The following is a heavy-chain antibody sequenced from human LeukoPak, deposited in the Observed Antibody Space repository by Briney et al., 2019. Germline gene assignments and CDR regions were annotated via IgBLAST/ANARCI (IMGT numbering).Heavy chain of an antibody. CDR3: AKVNYYDSGGYFDY. Sequence: GGSLRLSCAASGFTFSSYAMSWVRQAPGKGLEWVSVISGSGGSTYYADSVKGRFTISRDNSKNTLYLQMNSLRAEDTAVYYCAKVNYYDSGGYFDYWGQGTLVTVSS. V-gene: IGHV3-23*01. CDR1: GFTFSSYA. J-gene: IGHJ4*02. CDR2: ISGSGGST. D-gene: IGHD3-22*01.